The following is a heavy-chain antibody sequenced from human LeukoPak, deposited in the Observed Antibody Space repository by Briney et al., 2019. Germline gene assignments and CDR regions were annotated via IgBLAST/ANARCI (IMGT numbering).Heavy chain of an antibody. CDR2: ISGSGGST. J-gene: IGHJ4*02. Sequence: PGGSLRLSCAASGFTFNSYAMSWVRQAPGKGLEWVSAISGSGGSTYYADSVKGRFTISRDNSKNTLYLQMNSLRAEDTAVYYCAKPKHALVGPFDYWGQGTLVTVSS. D-gene: IGHD2-8*02. V-gene: IGHV3-23*01. CDR1: GFTFNSYA. CDR3: AKPKHALVGPFDY.